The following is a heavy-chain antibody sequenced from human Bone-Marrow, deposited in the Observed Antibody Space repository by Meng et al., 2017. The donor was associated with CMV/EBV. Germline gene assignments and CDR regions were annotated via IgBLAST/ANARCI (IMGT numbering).Heavy chain of an antibody. CDR3: AKGPDYYGSGSFFDY. D-gene: IGHD3-10*01. Sequence: GSISSGGYYWGWLRQHPGKGLEWIGYIYYSGSTYYNPSLKSRVTVSVDTSKNQFSLKLSSVTAADTAVYYCAKGPDYYGSGSFFDYWGQGTLVTVSS. V-gene: IGHV4-31*02. CDR2: IYYSGST. J-gene: IGHJ4*02. CDR1: GSISSGGYY.